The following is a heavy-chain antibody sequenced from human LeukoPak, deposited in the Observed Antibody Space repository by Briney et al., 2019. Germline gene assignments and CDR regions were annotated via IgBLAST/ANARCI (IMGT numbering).Heavy chain of an antibody. CDR1: GGSISNGGYY. D-gene: IGHD4-17*01. Sequence: PSQTLSLTCTVSGGSISNGGYYWSWIRQPPGKGLEWIGYIYYSGSTNYNPSLKSRVAISVDTSKNQFSLKLSSVTAADTAVYYCARVRDYLDAFDIWGQGTMVTVSS. CDR3: ARVRDYLDAFDI. J-gene: IGHJ3*02. CDR2: IYYSGST. V-gene: IGHV4-61*08.